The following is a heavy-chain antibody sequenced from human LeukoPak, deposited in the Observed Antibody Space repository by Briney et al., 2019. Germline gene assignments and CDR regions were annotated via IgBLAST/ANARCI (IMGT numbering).Heavy chain of an antibody. CDR1: GFSFDSYS. J-gene: IGHJ4*02. V-gene: IGHV3-21*01. D-gene: IGHD6-13*01. CDR3: ARIMSSNWYAVD. Sequence: GGSLRLSCAASGFSFDSYSMNWVRQAPGRGLEWVSSISSSSSYIHYADSVKGRFTISRDNAKNSLYLQMTSLRAEDTALYYCARIMSSNWYAVDWGQGTLVTVSS. CDR2: ISSSSSYI.